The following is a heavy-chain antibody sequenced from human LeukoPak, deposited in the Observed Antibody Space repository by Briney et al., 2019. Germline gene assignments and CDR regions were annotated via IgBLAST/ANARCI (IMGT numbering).Heavy chain of an antibody. CDR3: ARGLDGGYSYGFYFDD. V-gene: IGHV4-59*01. J-gene: IGHJ4*02. CDR2: IYYSGST. D-gene: IGHD5-18*01. CDR1: GGSISSYY. Sequence: PSETLCLTCTASGGSISSYYWSWIRQPPGKGLEWIGYIYYSGSTNYNPSLKNRLTITVDTSKNQFSLKLSSVTAADTAVYYCARGLDGGYSYGFYFDDWGQGTLVTVSS.